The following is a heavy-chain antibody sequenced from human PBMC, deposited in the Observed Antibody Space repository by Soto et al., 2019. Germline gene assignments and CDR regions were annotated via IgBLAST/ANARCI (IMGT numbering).Heavy chain of an antibody. CDR3: ARHYYGSSVSRWFDP. CDR1: GGSISSSNW. CDR2: IFHSGST. D-gene: IGHD3-22*01. Sequence: PSETLSLTCAVSGGSISSSNWWSWVRQPPGKGLEWIGEIFHSGSTNYNPSLKSRVTVSVDKSKNQFSLKLSSVTAADTAVYYCARHYYGSSVSRWFDPWGQGTLVTVSS. J-gene: IGHJ5*02. V-gene: IGHV4-4*02.